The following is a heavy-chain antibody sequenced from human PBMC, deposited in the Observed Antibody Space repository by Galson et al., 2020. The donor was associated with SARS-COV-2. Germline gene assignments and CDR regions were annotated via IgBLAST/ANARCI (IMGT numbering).Heavy chain of an antibody. V-gene: IGHV4-59*01. D-gene: IGHD3-3*01. CDR1: GGSISSYY. Sequence: SETLSLTCTVSGGSISSYYWSWIRQPPGKGLEWIGYIYYSGSTNYNPSLKSRVTISVDTSKNQFSLKLSSVTAADTAVYYCARAAQTYYDFWSGYYIAPHFDYWGQGTLVTVAS. CDR3: ARAAQTYYDFWSGYYIAPHFDY. J-gene: IGHJ4*02. CDR2: IYYSGST.